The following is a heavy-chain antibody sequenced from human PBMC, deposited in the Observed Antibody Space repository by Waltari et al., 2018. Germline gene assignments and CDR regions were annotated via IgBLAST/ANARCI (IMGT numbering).Heavy chain of an antibody. CDR1: GFTFTSYA. Sequence: QVQLVESGGGVVQPGRSLRLSCAASGFTFTSYAMHWVRQAPGKGLEGVALILNDGSIKYYADSVKGRFTISRDNSKNTLYLEMNSLRADDTAVYYCARSRGGRYYCDYWGQGTLVTVSS. J-gene: IGHJ4*02. V-gene: IGHV3-30*01. D-gene: IGHD3-10*01. CDR3: ARSRGGRYYCDY. CDR2: ILNDGSIK.